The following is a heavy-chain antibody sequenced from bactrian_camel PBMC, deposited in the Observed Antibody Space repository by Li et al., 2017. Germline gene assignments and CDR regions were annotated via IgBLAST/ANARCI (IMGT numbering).Heavy chain of an antibody. CDR1: GYTYSSNC. CDR2: ISTGSGTT. J-gene: IGHJ4*01. Sequence: HVQLVESGGGSVQAGGSLRLSCTASGYTYSSNCIAWFRQVPGQERAEVAAISTGSGTTYYVRSVQGRFTISRDKAKDTVYLQLNNLRSEDTAMYYCSDGLDRDRWRTPGPGTQVTVS. V-gene: IGHV3S1*01. D-gene: IGHD1*01.